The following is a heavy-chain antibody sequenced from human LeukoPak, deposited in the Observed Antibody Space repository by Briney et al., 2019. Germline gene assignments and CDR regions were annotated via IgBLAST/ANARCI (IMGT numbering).Heavy chain of an antibody. Sequence: SGPTLVNPTQTLTLTCTFSGFSLSTTGMCVIWIRQPPGKALEWLARIDWDDDKYYSASLKTRLTISKDTSENQVVLTMTNMDPVDTATYYCARISQNYGDYGGFDPWGQGTLVTVSS. CDR2: IDWDDDK. CDR1: GFSLSTTGMC. D-gene: IGHD4-17*01. V-gene: IGHV2-70*11. CDR3: ARISQNYGDYGGFDP. J-gene: IGHJ5*02.